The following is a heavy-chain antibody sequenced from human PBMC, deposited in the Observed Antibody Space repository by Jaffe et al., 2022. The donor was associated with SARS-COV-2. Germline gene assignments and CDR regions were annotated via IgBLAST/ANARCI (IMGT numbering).Heavy chain of an antibody. D-gene: IGHD1-26*01. CDR3: ATGYFLDF. Sequence: QLVESGGGLVKPGGSLRLSCAGSGFTFSNAWMNWVRQVPGKGLEWVGRIKSKPDGGTTDYAAIVKDRFTISRDDSKNMVYVQMSSLKSEDTAVYYCATGYFLDFWGQGTLVTVSS. CDR1: GFTFSNAW. V-gene: IGHV3-15*01. CDR2: IKSKPDGGTT. J-gene: IGHJ5*01.